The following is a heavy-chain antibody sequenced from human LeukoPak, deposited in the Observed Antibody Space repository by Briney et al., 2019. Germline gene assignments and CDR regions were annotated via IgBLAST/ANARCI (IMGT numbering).Heavy chain of an antibody. D-gene: IGHD3-10*01. CDR2: VYHSGYT. CDR3: ARSSMFPGVTFDY. Sequence: PSETLSLTCTVSGGSVNSSSYYWGWIRQPPGKALEWIGSVYHSGYTYYNPSLKSRVTISIDTSKNQFSLRLSSVTAADTAVFYCARSSMFPGVTFDYWGQGTLVTVSS. J-gene: IGHJ4*02. V-gene: IGHV4-39*01. CDR1: GGSVNSSSYY.